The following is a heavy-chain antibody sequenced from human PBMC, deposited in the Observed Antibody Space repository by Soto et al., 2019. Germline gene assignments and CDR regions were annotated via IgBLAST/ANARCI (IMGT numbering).Heavy chain of an antibody. V-gene: IGHV1-18*01. Sequence: ASVKVSCKASGGTFSSYAISWVRQAPGQGLEWMGWISAYNGNTNYAQKLQGRVTMTTDTSTSTAYMELRSLRSDDTAVYYCARRYSDYGFAFDIWGQGTMVTVSS. CDR3: ARRYSDYGFAFDI. CDR1: GGTFSSYA. J-gene: IGHJ3*02. CDR2: ISAYNGNT. D-gene: IGHD4-17*01.